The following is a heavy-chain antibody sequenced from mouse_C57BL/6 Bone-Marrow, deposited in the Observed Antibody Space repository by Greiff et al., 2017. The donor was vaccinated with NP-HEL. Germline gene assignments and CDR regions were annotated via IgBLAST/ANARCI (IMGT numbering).Heavy chain of an antibody. CDR2: INPSSGYT. V-gene: IGHV1-7*01. J-gene: IGHJ1*03. D-gene: IGHD4-1*01. CDR1: GYTFTSYW. CDR3: AREGGTGTNWYFDV. Sequence: QVQLQQSGAELAKPGASVKLSCKASGYTFTSYWMHWVKQRPGQGLEWIGYINPSSGYTKYNQKFKDKATLPADKSSSTAYMQLSSLTYEDSAVYYCAREGGTGTNWYFDVWGTGTTVTVSS.